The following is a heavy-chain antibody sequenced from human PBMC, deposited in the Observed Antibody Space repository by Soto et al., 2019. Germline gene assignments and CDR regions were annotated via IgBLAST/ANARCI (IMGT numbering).Heavy chain of an antibody. CDR2: IYYSGST. CDR1: GGSITTYY. CDR3: ARIVIAAAGTPYAFDI. J-gene: IGHJ3*02. Sequence: PSETLSLTCTVSGGSITTYYWSWIRQPPEKGLELIGYIYYSGSTSYNPSLKSRVTISVDTSKNQFTLKLSSVTAADTAVYYCARIVIAAAGTPYAFDIWGQGTMVTVSS. D-gene: IGHD6-13*01. V-gene: IGHV4-59*12.